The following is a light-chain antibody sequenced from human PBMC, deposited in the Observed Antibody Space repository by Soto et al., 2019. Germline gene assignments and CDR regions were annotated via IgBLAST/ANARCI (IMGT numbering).Light chain of an antibody. CDR1: QSITTW. CDR3: QQYNDYQYT. Sequence: DIEMTQSPSTLSAFVGDRVTITCRASQSITTWLAWYQQKPGKAPKLLIYKATNVQTGVPSRFSGSGSGTEFSLTISSLQPEDFAIYYCQQYNDYQYTFGQGTKLEIK. J-gene: IGKJ2*01. CDR2: KAT. V-gene: IGKV1-5*03.